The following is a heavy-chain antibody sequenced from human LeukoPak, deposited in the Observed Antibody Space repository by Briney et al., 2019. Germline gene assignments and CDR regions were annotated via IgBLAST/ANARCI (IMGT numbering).Heavy chain of an antibody. CDR2: IYSGGST. CDR1: GVSVSSYY. CDR3: ARDPSSFGGPFHP. V-gene: IGHV4-4*07. J-gene: IGHJ5*02. D-gene: IGHD3-10*01. Sequence: PAETLSLTCTGSGVSVSSYYWSWVRQPAGKGLEWVGRIYSGGSTNYDASLKSRATISVDTSKNQFSLKLSSVTSADTAVYYCARDPSSFGGPFHPWGQGTLVAVSS.